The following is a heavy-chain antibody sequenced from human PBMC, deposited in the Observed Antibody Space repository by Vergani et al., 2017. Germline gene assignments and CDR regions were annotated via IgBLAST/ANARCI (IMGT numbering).Heavy chain of an antibody. V-gene: IGHV1-8*01. CDR3: ARGPKRITIFGVVNNWFDH. D-gene: IGHD3-3*01. CDR1: GYTFTSYD. J-gene: IGHJ5*02. CDR2: MNPNSGNT. Sequence: QVQLVQSGAEVKTPGASVKVSCKASGYTFTSYDINWVRQATGQGLEWMGWMNPNSGNTGYAQKFQGRVTMTRNTSISTAYMELSSLRSEDTAVYYCARGPKRITIFGVVNNWFDHWGQGTLVTVSS.